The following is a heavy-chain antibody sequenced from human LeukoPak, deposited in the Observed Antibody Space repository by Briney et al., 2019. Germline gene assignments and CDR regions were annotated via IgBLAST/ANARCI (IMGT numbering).Heavy chain of an antibody. J-gene: IGHJ4*02. Sequence: PGGSLRLSCAASRFTFSNYWMHWVRQAPGKGLVWVSRIYNDGSSTSYADSVKGRFTISRDNAKNSLYLQMNSLRAEDTAAYYCASGTHDYWGQGTLVTVSS. CDR3: ASGTHDY. CDR1: RFTFSNYW. V-gene: IGHV3-74*01. CDR2: IYNDGSST. D-gene: IGHD1-26*01.